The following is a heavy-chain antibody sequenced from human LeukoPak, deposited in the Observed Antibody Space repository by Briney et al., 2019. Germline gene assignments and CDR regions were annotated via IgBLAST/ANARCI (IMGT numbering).Heavy chain of an antibody. CDR3: ARHAAFADYQSHLTHFDY. V-gene: IGHV4-34*01. CDR2: INERGGT. J-gene: IGHJ4*02. Sequence: PSETLSLTCAVYGGSFSGHYWSWIRQPPGKGLEWIGEINERGGTRYNPSLQSRVTMSVDTSKNQFSLNLDSVTAADTAVYYCARHAAFADYQSHLTHFDYWGQGTLVTVSS. D-gene: IGHD4/OR15-4a*01. CDR1: GGSFSGHY.